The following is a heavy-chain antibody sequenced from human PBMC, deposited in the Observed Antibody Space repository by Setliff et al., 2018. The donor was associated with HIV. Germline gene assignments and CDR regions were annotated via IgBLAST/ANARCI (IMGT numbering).Heavy chain of an antibody. Sequence: RASVKVSCKASGYTFTGNYIHWVRQAPGQGLEWMAWINSATGGTNYAQNFQGRVTMTRDTSISTAYMELSRLRSDDTAVYYCARDPQRGDGYSFDYWGQGTLVTVSS. J-gene: IGHJ4*02. CDR2: INSATGGT. CDR3: ARDPQRGDGYSFDY. CDR1: GYTFTGNY. V-gene: IGHV1-2*02. D-gene: IGHD2-21*01.